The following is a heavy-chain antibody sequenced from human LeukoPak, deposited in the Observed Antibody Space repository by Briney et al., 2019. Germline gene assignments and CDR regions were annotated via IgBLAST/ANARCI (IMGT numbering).Heavy chain of an antibody. V-gene: IGHV4-31*03. D-gene: IGHD2-2*02. CDR1: GGSISSGGYS. J-gene: IGHJ3*02. Sequence: KPSQTLSLTCTVSGGSISSGGYSWSWIRQHPGKGLEWIGYIYYSGSTYYNPSLKSRVTISVDTSKNQFSLKLSSVTAAATAVYYCARHLSVSVVPAAILHAFDIWGQGTMVTVSS. CDR3: ARHLSVSVVPAAILHAFDI. CDR2: IYYSGST.